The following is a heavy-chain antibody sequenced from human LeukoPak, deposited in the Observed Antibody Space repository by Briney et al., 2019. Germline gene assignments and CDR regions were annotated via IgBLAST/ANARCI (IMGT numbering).Heavy chain of an antibody. CDR2: ISSSSSYI. Sequence: GGSLRLSCAASGFTFSSYSMNWVRQAPGKGLEWVSSISSSSSYIYYADSVKGRFTISRDNAKNSLYLQMNSLRAEDTAVYYCARDWRAIVVVPAAPFFDYWGQGTLVTVSS. CDR3: ARDWRAIVVVPAAPFFDY. V-gene: IGHV3-21*01. J-gene: IGHJ4*02. D-gene: IGHD2-2*01. CDR1: GFTFSSYS.